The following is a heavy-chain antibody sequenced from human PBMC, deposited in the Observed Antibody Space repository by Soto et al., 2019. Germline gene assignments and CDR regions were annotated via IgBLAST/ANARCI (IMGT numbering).Heavy chain of an antibody. J-gene: IGHJ3*02. Sequence: ASVKVSCKASGYTFTGYYMHWVRQAPGQGLEWMGWINPNSGGTNYAQKFQGWVTMTRDTSISTAYMELSRLRSDDTAVYYCASYIDYGDYDSPVSSFDIWGQGTMVTVS. CDR3: ASYIDYGDYDSPVSSFDI. CDR1: GYTFTGYY. V-gene: IGHV1-2*04. CDR2: INPNSGGT. D-gene: IGHD4-17*01.